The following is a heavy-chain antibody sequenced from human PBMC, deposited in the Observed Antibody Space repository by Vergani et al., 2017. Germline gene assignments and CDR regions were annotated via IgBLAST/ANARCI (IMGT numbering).Heavy chain of an antibody. J-gene: IGHJ4*02. Sequence: VQLLESGGGLVQPGGSLRLSCAASGFTFSSYAMSWVRQAPGKGLEWVAVIWYDGSNKYYADSVKGRFTISRDNSKNTLYLQMNSLRAEDTAVYYCARGHYPWGRIAAAIDYWGQGTLVTVSS. V-gene: IGHV3-33*08. CDR1: GFTFSSYA. CDR2: IWYDGSNK. CDR3: ARGHYPWGRIAAAIDY. D-gene: IGHD6-13*01.